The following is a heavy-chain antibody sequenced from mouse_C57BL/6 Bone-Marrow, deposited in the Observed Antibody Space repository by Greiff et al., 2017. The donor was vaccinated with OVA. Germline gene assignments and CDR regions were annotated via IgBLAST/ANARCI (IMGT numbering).Heavy chain of an antibody. Sequence: VQVVESGAELARPGASVKLSCKASGYTFTSYGISWVKQRPGQGLEWIGEIYPRSGNTYYNQKFKGKATLTADKSSSTAYMELRSLTSEDSAVYFCARAITTRGYALDYWGQGTSLTVSS. J-gene: IGHJ4*01. CDR1: GYTFTSYG. CDR2: IYPRSGNT. D-gene: IGHD2-4*01. CDR3: ARAITTRGYALDY. V-gene: IGHV1-81*01.